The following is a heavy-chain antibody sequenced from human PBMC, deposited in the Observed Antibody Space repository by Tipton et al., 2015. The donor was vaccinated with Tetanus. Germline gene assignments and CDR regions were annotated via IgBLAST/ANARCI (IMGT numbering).Heavy chain of an antibody. J-gene: IGHJ4*02. CDR2: TYYESKWNH. V-gene: IGHV6-1*01. D-gene: IGHD3-16*01. CDR3: VRRRYSAYTGYLDL. CDR1: GDSVSSNGAS. Sequence: LVQSSQTLSLTCVISGDSVSSNGASWNWFRQSPSRGLEWLGRTYYESKWNHDYAVSVKSRITINADTSKNQVSLQLKSVTHEDTAVYFCVRRRYSAYTGYLDLWGQGTLVTVSS.